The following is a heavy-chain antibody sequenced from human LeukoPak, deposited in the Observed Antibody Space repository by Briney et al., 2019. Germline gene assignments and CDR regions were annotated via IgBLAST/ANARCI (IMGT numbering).Heavy chain of an antibody. CDR2: IYTSGST. Sequence: SETLSLTCTVSGGSISTYYLSWLRQPAGKGLEWIGRIYTSGSTNYNPSLKSRVTMSVDTSKNQFSLKLSSVTAADTAVYYCARAGYSYGYDAFDIWGQGTMVTVSS. J-gene: IGHJ3*02. V-gene: IGHV4-4*07. D-gene: IGHD5-18*01. CDR1: GGSISTYY. CDR3: ARAGYSYGYDAFDI.